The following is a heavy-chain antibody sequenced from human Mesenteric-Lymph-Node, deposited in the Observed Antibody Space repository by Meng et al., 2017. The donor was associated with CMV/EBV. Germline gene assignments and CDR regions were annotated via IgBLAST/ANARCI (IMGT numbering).Heavy chain of an antibody. V-gene: IGHV1-8*01. CDR1: GYTFTSYD. CDR2: MTPNSGKT. D-gene: IGHD4-11*01. CDR3: TAVTKPYYYGMDV. J-gene: IGHJ6*02. Sequence: ASVKVSCKASGYTFTSYDINWVRQATGQGLEWMGWMTPNSGKTGYAQKFQGRVTMTINTSISTAYMELSSLGSEDTAVYYCTAVTKPYYYGMDVWGQGTTVTVSS.